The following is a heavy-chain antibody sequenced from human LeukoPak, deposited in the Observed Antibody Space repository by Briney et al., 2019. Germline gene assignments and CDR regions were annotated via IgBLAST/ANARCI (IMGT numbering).Heavy chain of an antibody. J-gene: IGHJ6*02. V-gene: IGHV4-30-2*01. CDR2: IYHSGST. CDR3: ARDDSSGYHYYYYGMDV. CDR1: GGSISSGGYS. D-gene: IGHD3-22*01. Sequence: SQTLSLTCAVSGGSISSGGYSWSWIRQPPGKGLEWIGYIYHSGSTYYNPSLKSRVTISVDRSKNQFSLKLSSVTAADTAVYYCARDDSSGYHYYYYGMDVWGQGTTVTVSS.